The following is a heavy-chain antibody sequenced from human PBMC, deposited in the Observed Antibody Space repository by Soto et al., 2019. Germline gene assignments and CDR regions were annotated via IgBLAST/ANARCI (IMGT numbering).Heavy chain of an antibody. CDR2: IYYSGST. Sequence: PSETLSLTCTVSGGSISSGDYYWSWIRQPPGKGLEWIGYIYYSGSTYYNPSLKSRVTISVDTSKNQFSLKLSSVTAADTAVYYCARDSAWTDRWFDPWGQGTLVTVSS. D-gene: IGHD1-1*01. CDR3: ARDSAWTDRWFDP. V-gene: IGHV4-30-4*01. J-gene: IGHJ5*02. CDR1: GGSISSGDYY.